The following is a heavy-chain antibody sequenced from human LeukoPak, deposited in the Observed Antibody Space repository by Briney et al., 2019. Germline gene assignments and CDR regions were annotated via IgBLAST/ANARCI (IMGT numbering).Heavy chain of an antibody. CDR2: IYYSGST. D-gene: IGHD3-10*01. J-gene: IGHJ4*02. Sequence: SETLSLTCAVSGGSVSSSFWWSWVRQPPGKGLEWIGEIYYSGSTNYNPSLNSRVTISVDKSKSQFSLQLSSVTAADTAVYYCAKKGSPIGSFDYWAQGTLVTVPP. CDR1: GGSVSSSFW. V-gene: IGHV4-4*02. CDR3: AKKGSPIGSFDY.